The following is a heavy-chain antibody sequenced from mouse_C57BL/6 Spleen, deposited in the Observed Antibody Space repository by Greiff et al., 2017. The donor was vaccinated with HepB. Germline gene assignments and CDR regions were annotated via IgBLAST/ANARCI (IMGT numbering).Heavy chain of an antibody. Sequence: QVQLQQSGPELVKPGASVKISCKASGYAFSSSWMNWVKQRPGKGLEWIGRIYPGDGDTNYNGKFKGKATLTADKSSSTAYMQLSSLTSEDSAVYVCARAYYGNLYAMDYWGQGTSVTVSS. D-gene: IGHD2-10*01. CDR2: IYPGDGDT. V-gene: IGHV1-82*01. CDR1: GYAFSSSW. CDR3: ARAYYGNLYAMDY. J-gene: IGHJ4*01.